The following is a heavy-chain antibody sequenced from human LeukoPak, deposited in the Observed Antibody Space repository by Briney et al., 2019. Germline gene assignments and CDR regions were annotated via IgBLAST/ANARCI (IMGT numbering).Heavy chain of an antibody. CDR1: GITFSSYW. CDR2: IWYDGSNK. CDR3: ARDYLYDSSGLGSPDY. V-gene: IGHV3-33*08. D-gene: IGHD3-22*01. J-gene: IGHJ4*02. Sequence: PGGSLRLSCAASGITFSSYWMSWVRQAPGKGLEWVAVIWYDGSNKYYADSVKGRFTISRDNSKNTLYLQMNSLRAEDTAVYYCARDYLYDSSGLGSPDYWGQGTLVTVSS.